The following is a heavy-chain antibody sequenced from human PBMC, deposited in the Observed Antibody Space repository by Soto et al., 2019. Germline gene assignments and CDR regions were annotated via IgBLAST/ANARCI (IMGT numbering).Heavy chain of an antibody. Sequence: QVQLVESGGGVVQPGRSLRLSCAASGFTFSSYGMHWVRQAPGKGLEWVAVIWYDGSNKYYADSVKGRFTISRDNSKNTLYLQMNSLRAEDTAVYYCARGRFCSGGSFYSDWYFDLWGRGTLVTVSS. CDR2: IWYDGSNK. V-gene: IGHV3-33*01. CDR1: GFTFSSYG. J-gene: IGHJ2*01. D-gene: IGHD2-15*01. CDR3: ARGRFCSGGSFYSDWYFDL.